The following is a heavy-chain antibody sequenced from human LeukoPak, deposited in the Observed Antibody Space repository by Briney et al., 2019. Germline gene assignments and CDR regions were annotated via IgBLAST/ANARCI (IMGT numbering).Heavy chain of an antibody. Sequence: SETLSLTCAVYGGSFSGYYWSWTRQPPGKGLEWIGEINHSGSTNYNPSLKSRVTISVDTSKNQFSLKLSSVTAADTAVYYCARGRVRMVRGVIGPSFDYWGQGTLVTVSS. V-gene: IGHV4-34*01. CDR1: GGSFSGYY. J-gene: IGHJ4*02. CDR3: ARGRVRMVRGVIGPSFDY. D-gene: IGHD3-10*01. CDR2: INHSGST.